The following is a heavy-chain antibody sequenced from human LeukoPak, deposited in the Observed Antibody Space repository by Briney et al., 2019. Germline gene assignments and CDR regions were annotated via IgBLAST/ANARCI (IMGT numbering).Heavy chain of an antibody. CDR1: GYTFTSYG. D-gene: IGHD3-10*01. V-gene: IGHV1-18*01. J-gene: IGHJ4*02. CDR2: ISAYNGNT. CDR3: ARVPEESFAMVRGVPDY. Sequence: ASVKVSCKASGYTFTSYGISWVRQAPGQGLEWMGWISAYNGNTNYAQKLQGRVTMTTDTSTSTAYMELRSPRSDDTAAYYCARVPEESFAMVRGVPDYWGQGTLVTVSS.